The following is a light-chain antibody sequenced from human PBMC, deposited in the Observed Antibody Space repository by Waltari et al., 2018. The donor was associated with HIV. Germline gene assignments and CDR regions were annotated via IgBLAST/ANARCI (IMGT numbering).Light chain of an antibody. Sequence: HSVLTQPPSVSGAPGQRVTISCTGHSPNIGKGHDVHWYHQDPRTAPKPLIDGNINRPLGAPDRCSGSRSGASASLAITGLQAEDEADYYCQSYDRSLREVVFGGGTKLTVL. V-gene: IGLV1-40*01. CDR2: GNI. CDR1: SPNIGKGHD. J-gene: IGLJ3*02. CDR3: QSYDRSLREVV.